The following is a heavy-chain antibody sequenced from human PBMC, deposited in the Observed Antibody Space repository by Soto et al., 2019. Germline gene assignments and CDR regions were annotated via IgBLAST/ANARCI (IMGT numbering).Heavy chain of an antibody. Sequence: QITLKESGPTLVKPTQTLTLTCTFSGFSLSTTAVGVGWVRQPPGKALEWLALIYWNDEKRYSPSLKSRVTITKDTAKIQVVLTMTIMDPLDTSTYYCGYWGYSTGWSDYWGQGTLVTVSS. CDR3: GYWGYSTGWSDY. CDR2: IYWNDEK. CDR1: GFSLSTTAVG. V-gene: IGHV2-5*01. D-gene: IGHD6-19*01. J-gene: IGHJ4*02.